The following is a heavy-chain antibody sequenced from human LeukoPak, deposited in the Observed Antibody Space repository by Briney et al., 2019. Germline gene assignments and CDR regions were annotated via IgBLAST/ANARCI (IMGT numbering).Heavy chain of an antibody. CDR1: GYSISSGYY. CDR2: IISSGGVT. Sequence: ETLSLTCTVSGYSISSGYYWGWIRQAPGKGLEWVSSIISSGGVTYYADSLKGRFTISRDNSKNTVYLQMDSLRAEDSAVYYCAKNAGYSYGLYYFDYWGQGTLVTVSS. D-gene: IGHD5-18*01. CDR3: AKNAGYSYGLYYFDY. V-gene: IGHV3-23*01. J-gene: IGHJ4*02.